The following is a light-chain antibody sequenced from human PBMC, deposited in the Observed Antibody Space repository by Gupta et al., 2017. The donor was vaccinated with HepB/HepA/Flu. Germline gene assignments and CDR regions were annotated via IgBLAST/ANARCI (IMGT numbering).Light chain of an antibody. Sequence: QSMLTQPPSASGAPGQRVTLSCSGSNSNIGTNFVYGFQHLPGTAPKLLISRDDQRPPGVPDRFSGSKSGASASLIISGLRSDDEADYFCAGWDDSLSGLVVFGGGTELTVL. CDR2: RDD. CDR3: AGWDDSLSGLVV. CDR1: NSNIGTNF. V-gene: IGLV1-47*01. J-gene: IGLJ2*01.